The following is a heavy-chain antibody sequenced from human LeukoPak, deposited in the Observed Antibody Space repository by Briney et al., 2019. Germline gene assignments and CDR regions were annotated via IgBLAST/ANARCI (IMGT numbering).Heavy chain of an antibody. J-gene: IGHJ3*02. V-gene: IGHV3-7*01. Sequence: PGGSLRLSCAASGFTFSSYWMSWVRQAPGKGLEWVANIKQDGSEKYYVDSVKGRFTISRDNAKNSLYLQMNSLRAEDTAVYYCARDSGGPHSGFEIWGQGTMVTASS. D-gene: IGHD1-26*01. CDR1: GFTFSSYW. CDR3: ARDSGGPHSGFEI. CDR2: IKQDGSEK.